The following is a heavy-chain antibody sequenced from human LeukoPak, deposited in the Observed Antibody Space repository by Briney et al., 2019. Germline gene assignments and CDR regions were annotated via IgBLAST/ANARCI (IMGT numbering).Heavy chain of an antibody. CDR2: ISGSGGST. D-gene: IGHD5-12*01. V-gene: IGHV3-23*01. CDR3: ARPSGVATIKDHYYGMDV. Sequence: GGSLRLSCAASGFTFSSYAMSWVRQAPGKGLEWVSAISGSGGSTYYADSVKGRFTISRDNSKNTLYLQMNSLRAEDTAVYYCARPSGVATIKDHYYGMDVWGQGTTVTVSS. CDR1: GFTFSSYA. J-gene: IGHJ6*02.